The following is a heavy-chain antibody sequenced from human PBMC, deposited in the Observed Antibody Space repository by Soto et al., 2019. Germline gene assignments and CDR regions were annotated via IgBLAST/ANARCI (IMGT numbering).Heavy chain of an antibody. Sequence: EVQLLESGGGLVQPGGSLRLSCAASGYSFSTYAMSWVRQAPGKGLEWVSGISAGGGSPFIADSVKGRFIISRDNAKDTLYLQMNSLQGEDTAIYSCVKHAEYQLVSWFDPWGQGTLVTVSS. CDR1: GYSFSTYA. CDR2: ISAGGGSP. J-gene: IGHJ5*02. D-gene: IGHD6-6*01. V-gene: IGHV3-23*01. CDR3: VKHAEYQLVSWFDP.